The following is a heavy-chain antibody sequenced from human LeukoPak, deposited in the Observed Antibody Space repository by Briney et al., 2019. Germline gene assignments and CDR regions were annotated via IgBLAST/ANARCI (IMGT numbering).Heavy chain of an antibody. J-gene: IGHJ4*02. Sequence: GGSLRLSCAASGFTFSSYGMHWVRQAPGKGLEWVAFIRYDVSNKYYADSVKGRFTISRDNAKNSLYLQMNSLRAEDTAVYYCARGINTAMVQPTYYFDYWGQGTLVTVSS. D-gene: IGHD5-18*01. CDR2: IRYDVSNK. CDR3: ARGINTAMVQPTYYFDY. V-gene: IGHV3-30*02. CDR1: GFTFSSYG.